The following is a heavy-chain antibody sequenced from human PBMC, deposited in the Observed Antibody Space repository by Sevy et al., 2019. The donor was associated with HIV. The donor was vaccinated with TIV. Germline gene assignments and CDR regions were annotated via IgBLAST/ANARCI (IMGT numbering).Heavy chain of an antibody. CDR1: GFTFSSYA. CDR2: ISGSGGST. J-gene: IGHJ4*02. D-gene: IGHD6-13*01. CDR3: AKDSYSSSWYFDY. Sequence: GGSLRLSCAASGFTFSSYAMSWVRQAPGRGLEWVSAISGSGGSTYYADSVKGRFTISRDNSKNTLYLQMNSLRAEDTAVYYCAKDSYSSSWYFDYWGEGTVVTVSS. V-gene: IGHV3-23*01.